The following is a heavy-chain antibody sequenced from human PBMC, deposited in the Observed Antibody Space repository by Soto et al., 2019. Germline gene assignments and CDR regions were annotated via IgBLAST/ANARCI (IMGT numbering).Heavy chain of an antibody. CDR1: GFTFSDYY. CDR2: ISGGGGLI. J-gene: IGHJ6*02. V-gene: IGHV3-11*01. D-gene: IGHD3-3*01. Sequence: QVRLVESGGGLVKPGGSLRLSCAASGFTFSDYYMTWIRQDPGKGLEWLSYISGGGGLIYYADSVKGRFTISRDNARNSLYLQMNSLRAEDTAVYYCARDRYDFWSGSEHYGMVVWGQGTTVIVSS. CDR3: ARDRYDFWSGSEHYGMVV.